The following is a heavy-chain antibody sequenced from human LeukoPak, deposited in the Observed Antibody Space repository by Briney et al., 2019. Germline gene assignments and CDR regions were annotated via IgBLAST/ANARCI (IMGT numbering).Heavy chain of an antibody. D-gene: IGHD2-2*01. CDR3: ARGGLGYCSSTSCYENYYYGMDV. CDR1: GGTFSSYA. J-gene: IGHJ6*04. CDR2: IIPIFGTA. Sequence: ASVTVSCKASGGTFSSYAISWVRQAPGQGLEWMGGIIPIFGTANYAQKFQGRVTITPDESTSTAYMELSRLRSEDTAVYYCARGGLGYCSSTSCYENYYYGMDVWGKGTTVTVSS. V-gene: IGHV1-69*13.